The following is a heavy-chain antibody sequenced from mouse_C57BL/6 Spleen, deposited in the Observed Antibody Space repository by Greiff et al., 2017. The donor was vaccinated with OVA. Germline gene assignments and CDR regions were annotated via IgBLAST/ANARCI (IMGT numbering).Heavy chain of an antibody. CDR2: IYPRSGNT. D-gene: IGHD2-1*01. CDR3: ARRGEGNPWYFDV. CDR1: GYTFTSYG. Sequence: QVQLKESGAELARPGASVKLSCKASGYTFTSYGISWVKQRTGQGLEWIGEIYPRSGNTYYNEKFKGKATLTADKSSSTAYMELRSLTSEDSAVYFCARRGEGNPWYFDVWGTGTTVTVSS. V-gene: IGHV1-81*01. J-gene: IGHJ1*03.